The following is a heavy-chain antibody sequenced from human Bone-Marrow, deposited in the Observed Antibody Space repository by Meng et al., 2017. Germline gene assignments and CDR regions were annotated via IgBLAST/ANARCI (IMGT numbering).Heavy chain of an antibody. Sequence: QVQLVQSWAEVKSPGASVKVSCKSSGFTFSGHDINWVRQTSGQGLEWLGRLNPDNGDTGYAHEFQGRVSISTDTSMTTAYMELSGLRSEDTAVYYCARGFIALAGENAFDVWGPGTVVTVSS. J-gene: IGHJ3*01. CDR3: ARGFIALAGENAFDV. D-gene: IGHD6-19*01. V-gene: IGHV1-8*01. CDR2: LNPDNGDT. CDR1: GFTFSGHD.